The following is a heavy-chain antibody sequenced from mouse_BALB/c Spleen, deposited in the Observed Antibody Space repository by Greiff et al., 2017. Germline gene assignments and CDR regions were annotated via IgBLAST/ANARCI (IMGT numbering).Heavy chain of an antibody. CDR1: GYSFTGYI. D-gene: IGHD2-3*01. CDR3: GRYDGYPYAMDY. Sequence: VQLQQSGPELVKPGASVKISCKASGYSFTGYIMNWVKQSHGKSLEWIGRINPYNGDTFYNQKFKGKATLTVDKSSSTAHMELLSLTSEDSAVYYCGRYDGYPYAMDYWGQGTSVTVSS. J-gene: IGHJ4*01. CDR2: INPYNGDT. V-gene: IGHV1-37*01.